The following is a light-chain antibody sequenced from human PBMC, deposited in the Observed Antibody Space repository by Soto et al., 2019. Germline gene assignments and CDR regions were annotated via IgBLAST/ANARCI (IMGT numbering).Light chain of an antibody. V-gene: IGKV1-39*01. Sequence: DIQMTQSPSSLSASVGDRVTITCRASQSISSDLNWYQQRPGKAPELLIYAASTLQSGVPSRFSGSGSGTDFTLTINSLQPEDFATYYCQQSYNTPLTFGGGTKVDIK. CDR2: AAS. J-gene: IGKJ4*01. CDR1: QSISSD. CDR3: QQSYNTPLT.